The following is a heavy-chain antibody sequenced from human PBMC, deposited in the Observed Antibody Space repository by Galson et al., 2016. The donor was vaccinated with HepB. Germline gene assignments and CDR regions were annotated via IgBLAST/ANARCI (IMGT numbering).Heavy chain of an antibody. CDR3: ATSPNNNV. CDR2: IYSGGRT. J-gene: IGHJ6*02. D-gene: IGHD1/OR15-1a*01. V-gene: IGHV3-53*01. CDR1: RFTIDSDS. Sequence: SLRLSCAASRFTIDSDSMNWVRQAPGKGLEWVSVIYSGGRTYYADSVKGRFTIPRDNSKNTLFLQMKSLRAEDTAVYYCATSPNNNVWGQGTTVTVSS.